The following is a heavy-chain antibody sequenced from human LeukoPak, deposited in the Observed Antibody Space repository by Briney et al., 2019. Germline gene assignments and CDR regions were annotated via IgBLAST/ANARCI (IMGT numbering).Heavy chain of an antibody. CDR1: GGSISSYY. D-gene: IGHD5-12*01. CDR3: ARGPVYSGYVDY. Sequence: SETLSLTCTVSGGSISSYYWSWIRQPAGKGLEWIGRIYTSGSTNYNPSLKGRVTMSVDTSKNQFSLKLSSVTAADTAVYYCARGPVYSGYVDYWGQGTLVTVSS. J-gene: IGHJ4*02. V-gene: IGHV4-4*07. CDR2: IYTSGST.